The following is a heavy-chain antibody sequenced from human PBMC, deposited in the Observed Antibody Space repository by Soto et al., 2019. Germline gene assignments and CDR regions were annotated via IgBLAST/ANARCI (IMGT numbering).Heavy chain of an antibody. CDR1: GYTLTELS. CDR2: FDPEDGET. V-gene: IGHV1-24*01. CDR3: ATGHNYYGSGTPYYYYGMDV. D-gene: IGHD3-10*01. Sequence: ASVKVSCKVSGYTLTELSMHWVRQAPGKGLEWMGGFDPEDGETIYAQKFQGRVTMTEDTSTDTAYMELSSLRSEDTAVYYCATGHNYYGSGTPYYYYGMDVWGQGTTVTVS. J-gene: IGHJ6*02.